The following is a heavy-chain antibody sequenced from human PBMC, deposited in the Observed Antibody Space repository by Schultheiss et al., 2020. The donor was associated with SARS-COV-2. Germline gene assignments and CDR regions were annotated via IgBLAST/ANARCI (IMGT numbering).Heavy chain of an antibody. J-gene: IGHJ2*01. V-gene: IGHV4-30-4*01. CDR2: IYYSGST. D-gene: IGHD2-2*01. Sequence: SQTLSLTCTVSGGSISSGDYYWSWIRQPPGKGLEWIGYIYYSGSTYYNPSLKSRVTISVDTSKNQFSLKLCSVTAADTAVYYCARGRVGWYFDLWGRGTLVTVSS. CDR3: ARGRVGWYFDL. CDR1: GGSISSGDYY.